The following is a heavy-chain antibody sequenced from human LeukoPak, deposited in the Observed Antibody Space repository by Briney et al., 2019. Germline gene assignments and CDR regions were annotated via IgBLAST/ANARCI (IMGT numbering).Heavy chain of an antibody. D-gene: IGHD6-6*01. V-gene: IGHV3-30*04. CDR2: ISYDGSNK. Sequence: GGSLRLSCAASGFTFSSYAMHWVRQAPGKGLEWVAFISYDGSNKYYADSVKGRFTISRDNAKNTLYLQMSSLRVEDTAVYYCARGSPDSSSSVDFDYWGQGTLVTVSS. J-gene: IGHJ4*02. CDR1: GFTFSSYA. CDR3: ARGSPDSSSSVDFDY.